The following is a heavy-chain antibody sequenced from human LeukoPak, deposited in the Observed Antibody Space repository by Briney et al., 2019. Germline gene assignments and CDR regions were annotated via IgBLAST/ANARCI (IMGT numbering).Heavy chain of an antibody. CDR3: ARDRGGIKGP. V-gene: IGHV3-30-3*01. CDR1: GFIFSSYA. CDR2: ISYDGSNK. Sequence: PGGSLRLSCAASGFIFSSYAMHWVRQAPGKGLEWVAVISYDGSNKYYADSVKGRFTISRDNSKNTLYLQMNSLRAEDTAVYYCARDRGGIKGPWGQGTLVTVSS. J-gene: IGHJ4*02. D-gene: IGHD1-26*01.